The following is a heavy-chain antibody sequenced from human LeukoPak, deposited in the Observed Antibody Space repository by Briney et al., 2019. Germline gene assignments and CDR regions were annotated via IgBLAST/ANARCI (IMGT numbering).Heavy chain of an antibody. CDR3: ARNSGSYPESWFDP. D-gene: IGHD1-26*01. J-gene: IGHJ5*02. V-gene: IGHV1-18*01. CDR2: ISAYNGNT. CDR1: GYTFTSYG. Sequence: GASVKVSCKASGYTFTSYGISWVRRAPGQGLEWMGWISAYNGNTNYAQKLQGRVTMTTDTSTSTAYMELRSLRSDDTAVYYCARNSGSYPESWFDPWGQGTLVTVSS.